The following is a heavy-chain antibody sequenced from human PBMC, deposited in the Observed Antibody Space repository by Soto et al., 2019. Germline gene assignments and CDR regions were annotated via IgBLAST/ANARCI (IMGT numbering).Heavy chain of an antibody. J-gene: IGHJ4*02. D-gene: IGHD2-2*01. V-gene: IGHV1-46*03. Sequence: ASVTVSCKASGYTFTNYYIHWVRQAPGQGLEWLGIINPISGSTTYPQNFQGRVTMTRDTSTSTVYMELSSLRSEDTAIYYCATGGCSSSCSRYVSAHDYWGQGTLVTVSS. CDR3: ATGGCSSSCSRYVSAHDY. CDR2: INPISGST. CDR1: GYTFTNYY.